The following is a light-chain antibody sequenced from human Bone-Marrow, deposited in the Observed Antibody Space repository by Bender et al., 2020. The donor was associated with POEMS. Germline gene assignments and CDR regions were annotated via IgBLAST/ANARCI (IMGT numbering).Light chain of an antibody. Sequence: SSELTQPPSVSVSPGQTARITCSGDALSNQYAYWYQQKPGQAPVLVIHKDTERPSGIPERFSGSSSGAAVTLTISGVQAEDEADYYCQSADTSATSVVFGEGTKLIVL. J-gene: IGLJ2*01. V-gene: IGLV3-25*03. CDR2: KDT. CDR3: QSADTSATSVV. CDR1: ALSNQY.